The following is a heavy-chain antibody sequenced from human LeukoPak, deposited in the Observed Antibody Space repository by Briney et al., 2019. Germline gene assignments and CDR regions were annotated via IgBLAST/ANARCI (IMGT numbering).Heavy chain of an antibody. CDR1: GGSFSGYY. CDR2: INHSGST. CDR3: ASNDYMDV. J-gene: IGHJ6*03. Sequence: PSGTLSLTCAVYGGSFSGYYWSWIRQPPGKGLEWIGEINHSGSTNYNPSLKSRVTISVDTSKNQFSLKLSSVTAADTAVYYCASNDYMDVWGKGTTVTVSS. V-gene: IGHV4-34*01.